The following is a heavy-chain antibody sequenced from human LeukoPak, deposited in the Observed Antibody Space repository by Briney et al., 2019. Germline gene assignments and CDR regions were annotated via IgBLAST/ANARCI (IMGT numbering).Heavy chain of an antibody. CDR1: GFTFSSYA. CDR2: ISYDGSNK. CDR3: ARAGVFYCSSTSCYGDWFDP. V-gene: IGHV3-30-3*01. D-gene: IGHD2-2*01. J-gene: IGHJ5*02. Sequence: PGGSLRLSCAASGFTFSSYAMSWVRQAPGKGLEWVAVISYDGSNKYYADSVKGRFTISRDNSKNTLYLQMNSLRAEDTAVYYCARAGVFYCSSTSCYGDWFDPWGQGTLVTVSS.